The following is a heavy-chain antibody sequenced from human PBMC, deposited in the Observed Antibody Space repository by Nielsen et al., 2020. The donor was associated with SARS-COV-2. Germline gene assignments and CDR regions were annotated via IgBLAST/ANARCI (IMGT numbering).Heavy chain of an antibody. V-gene: IGHV3-9*01. D-gene: IGHD6-19*01. J-gene: IGHJ5*02. CDR1: GFTFDDYA. CDR2: ISWNSGSI. CDR3: AKYGVAVAGTGGWFDP. Sequence: SLKISCAASGFTFDDYAMHWVRQAPGKGLEWVSGISWNSGSIGYADSVKGRFTISRDNSKNTLYLQMNSLRAEDTAVYYCAKYGVAVAGTGGWFDPWGQGTLVTVSS.